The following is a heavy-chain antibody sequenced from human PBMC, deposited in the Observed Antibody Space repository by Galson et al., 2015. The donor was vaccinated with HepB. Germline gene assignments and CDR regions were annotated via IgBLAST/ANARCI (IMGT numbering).Heavy chain of an antibody. Sequence: SLRLSCAASGFTFSSYAMHRVRQAPGKGLEWVAVISYDGSNKYYADSVKGRFTISRDNSKNTLYLQMNSLRAEDTAVYYCASGNSSGWADAFDIWGQGTMVTVSS. V-gene: IGHV3-30*04. D-gene: IGHD6-19*01. CDR2: ISYDGSNK. J-gene: IGHJ3*02. CDR3: ASGNSSGWADAFDI. CDR1: GFTFSSYA.